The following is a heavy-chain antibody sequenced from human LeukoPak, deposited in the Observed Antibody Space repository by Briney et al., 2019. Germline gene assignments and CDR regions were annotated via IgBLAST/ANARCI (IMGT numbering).Heavy chain of an antibody. CDR3: ARLGGGHSSSWYDAFDI. CDR2: INQNGSAK. V-gene: IGHV3-7*01. Sequence: GGSLRLSCAASGFTFSNYWMSWVRQAPGKGLEWVANINQNGSAKYYVDSVKGRFTISRDNAKNSLYLQMNSLRPEDTAVYYCARLGGGHSSSWYDAFDIWGQGTMVTVSS. J-gene: IGHJ3*02. D-gene: IGHD6-13*01. CDR1: GFTFSNYW.